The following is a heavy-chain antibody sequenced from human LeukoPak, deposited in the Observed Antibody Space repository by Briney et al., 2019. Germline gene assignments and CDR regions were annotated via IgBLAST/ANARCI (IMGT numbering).Heavy chain of an antibody. D-gene: IGHD5-18*01. CDR2: IYYSGST. Sequence: TSETLSLTCTVSGGSISSSSYYWGWIRQPPGKGLEWIGSIYYSGSTYYNPSLKSRVTISVDTSKNQFSLKLSSVTAADTAVYYCARDRIYSYGQFDYWGQGTLVTVSS. CDR3: ARDRIYSYGQFDY. J-gene: IGHJ4*02. V-gene: IGHV4-39*07. CDR1: GGSISSSSYY.